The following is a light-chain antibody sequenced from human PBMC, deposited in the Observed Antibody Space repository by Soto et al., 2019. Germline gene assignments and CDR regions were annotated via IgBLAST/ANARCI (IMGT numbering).Light chain of an antibody. CDR2: DAS. Sequence: EILLTQSPATLSLSPGERATLSCRASQSVRSSLAWYQQKSGQAPRLLIYDASTRATGIPGRFIGSGSGTSFTRTISNLEPEEFAVDYCHHRSSWPWTFGQGAKVEIK. V-gene: IGKV3-11*01. J-gene: IGKJ1*01. CDR3: HHRSSWPWT. CDR1: QSVRSS.